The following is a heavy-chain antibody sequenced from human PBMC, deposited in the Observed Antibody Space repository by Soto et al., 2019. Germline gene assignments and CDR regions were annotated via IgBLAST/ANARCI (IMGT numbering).Heavy chain of an antibody. D-gene: IGHD2-21*02. CDR2: IKGDGSGT. CDR3: AREDTVATLRF. Sequence: EVQLVESGGGLVQPGGSLRLSCAASGFTFGSYWMSWVRQAPGKGLEWVANIKGDGSGTYYVDSMRGRFTISRDNAKNSLYLQMNTLRAEDTAVYFCAREDTVATLRFWGQGTLVTVSS. CDR1: GFTFGSYW. J-gene: IGHJ4*02. V-gene: IGHV3-7*03.